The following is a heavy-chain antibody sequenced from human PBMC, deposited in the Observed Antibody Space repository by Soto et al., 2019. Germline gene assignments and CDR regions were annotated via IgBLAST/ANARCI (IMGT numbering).Heavy chain of an antibody. D-gene: IGHD6-25*01. CDR3: AREGGSETLQPSYNWFDQ. Sequence: ASVKVSCKASGYTFTDYRIHWVRQAPGQGLEFMGWINANNGGAGSAQQFQGRVTVTRDTSITTVYMELSNLRSDDTAVYYCAREGGSETLQPSYNWFDQWGQGTLVTVSS. V-gene: IGHV1-2*02. CDR1: GYTFTDYR. J-gene: IGHJ5*02. CDR2: INANNGGA.